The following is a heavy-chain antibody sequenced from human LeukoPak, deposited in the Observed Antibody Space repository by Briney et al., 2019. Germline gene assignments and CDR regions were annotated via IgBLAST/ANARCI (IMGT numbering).Heavy chain of an antibody. D-gene: IGHD3-10*01. CDR2: ITGSGGST. J-gene: IGHJ4*02. CDR3: ARELFDFDY. Sequence: PGGSLRLSXAPSGLTFDNFAMTCVGQAPGEGVESVSEITGSGGSTYYADSVQGRVTLSTDTSTKTLYMRMYSLRAAEPAMYYCARELFDFDYWGQGTLVTVSS. V-gene: IGHV3-23*01. CDR1: GLTFDNFA.